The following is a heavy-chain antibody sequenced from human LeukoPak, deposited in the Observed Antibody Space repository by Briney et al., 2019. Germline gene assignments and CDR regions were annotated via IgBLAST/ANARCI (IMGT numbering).Heavy chain of an antibody. J-gene: IGHJ4*02. Sequence: PSETLSLTCTVSGYSISSGFYWGWIRQPPGKGLEWIGSIYHSGSTHYNSSLKSRVTISVDTSKNQLSLKLSSVTAADTAVYYCARGVGLTQGGTFDYWGQGTLVAVSS. CDR3: ARGVGLTQGGTFDY. V-gene: IGHV4-38-2*02. CDR1: GYSISSGFY. D-gene: IGHD1-1*01. CDR2: IYHSGST.